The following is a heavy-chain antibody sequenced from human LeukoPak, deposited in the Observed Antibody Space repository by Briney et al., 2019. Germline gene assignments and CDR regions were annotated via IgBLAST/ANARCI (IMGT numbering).Heavy chain of an antibody. CDR2: ISHGGRT. CDR3: AGIVGNIEVFDY. CDR1: GYSISSDYY. V-gene: IGHV4-38-2*01. Sequence: SSETLSPTCAVSGYSISSDYYWGWIRQPPGKGLEWIGSISHGGRTYYNPSFKSRVTTSVDTSKNEVSLKLSSVTAADTAVYYCAGIVGNIEVFDYWGQGTLVTVSS. D-gene: IGHD1-26*01. J-gene: IGHJ4*02.